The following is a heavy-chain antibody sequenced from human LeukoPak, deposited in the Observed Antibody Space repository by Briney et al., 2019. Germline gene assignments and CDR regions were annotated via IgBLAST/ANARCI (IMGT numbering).Heavy chain of an antibody. CDR1: GFTFSDYY. J-gene: IGHJ4*02. CDR3: ARDDIRGYSYGYGY. V-gene: IGHV3-11*06. CDR2: ISTGSTYT. Sequence: GGSLRLSCAAFGFTFSDYYMSWIRQAPGKGLEWVSHISTGSTYTNYADSVKGRFTISRDNAKNSLYLQTNSLRAEDTAVYYCARDDIRGYSYGYGYWGQGTLVTVSS. D-gene: IGHD5-18*01.